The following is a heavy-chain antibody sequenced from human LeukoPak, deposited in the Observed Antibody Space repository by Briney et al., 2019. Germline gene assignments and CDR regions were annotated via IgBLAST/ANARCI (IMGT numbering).Heavy chain of an antibody. CDR2: IYYSGST. CDR1: GGSISSGDYY. J-gene: IGHJ4*02. D-gene: IGHD1-1*01. CDR3: ARQVQGVIRPDY. V-gene: IGHV4-39*01. Sequence: SETLSLTCTVSGGSISSGDYYWGWIRQPPGKGLEWIGTIYYSGSTYYNPSLKSRVTVSVDTSKNQFSLKLSSVTAADTAVYYCARQVQGVIRPDYWGQGTLVTVSS.